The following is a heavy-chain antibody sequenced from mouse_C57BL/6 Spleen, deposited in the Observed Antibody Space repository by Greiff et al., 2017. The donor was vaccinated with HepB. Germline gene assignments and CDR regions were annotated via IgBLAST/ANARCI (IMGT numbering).Heavy chain of an antibody. CDR1: GYTFTDYN. J-gene: IGHJ3*01. CDR3: ARSDYAWFAY. D-gene: IGHD2-4*01. Sequence: VQLQQSGPELVKPGASVKIPCKASGYTFTDYNMDWVKQSHGQSLEWIGDINPNNGGTIYNQKFKGKATLTVDKSSSTAYMELRSLTSEDTAVYYYARSDYAWFAYWGQGTLVTVSA. CDR2: INPNNGGT. V-gene: IGHV1-18*01.